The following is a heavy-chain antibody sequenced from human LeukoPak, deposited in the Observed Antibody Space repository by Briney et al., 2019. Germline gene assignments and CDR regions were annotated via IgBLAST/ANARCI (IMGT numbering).Heavy chain of an antibody. J-gene: IGHJ3*02. V-gene: IGHV3-66*01. CDR1: GFTFSSYA. CDR3: ARGSVVTSWAFDI. D-gene: IGHD2-21*02. CDR2: ISSGGNT. Sequence: PGGSLRLSCAASGFTFSSYAMSWVRQAPGKGLEWVSVISSGGNTYYTDSVKGRFTISRDGSKNTLYLQMNSLRVEDTAVYYCARGSVVTSWAFDIWGQGTMVTVSS.